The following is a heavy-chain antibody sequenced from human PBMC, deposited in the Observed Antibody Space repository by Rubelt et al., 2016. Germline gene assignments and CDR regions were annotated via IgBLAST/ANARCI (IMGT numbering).Heavy chain of an antibody. CDR1: GGSISSYY. D-gene: IGHD5-18*01. Sequence: GPGLVKPSETLSLTCTVSGGSISSYYWSWIRQPPGKGLEWIGYIYYSGSTNYNPSLKSRVTISVDTSKNQFSLKLSSVTAADTAVYYCAKVDTHYYDAMVLWGQGTTVTVSS. V-gene: IGHV4-59*01. CDR2: IYYSGST. J-gene: IGHJ6*02. CDR3: AKVDTHYYDAMVL.